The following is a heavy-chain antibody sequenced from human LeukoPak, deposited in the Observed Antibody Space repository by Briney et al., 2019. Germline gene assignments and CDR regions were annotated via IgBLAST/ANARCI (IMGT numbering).Heavy chain of an antibody. V-gene: IGHV3-48*01. CDR3: ARDPTVVAATFFDY. D-gene: IGHD2-15*01. Sequence: GGSLRLSCAASGFTFSTYGMNWVRQAPGKGLEWVSFISSTSSTIYYADSVKGRFTISRDNAKNSLYLQMNSLRAEDTAVYYCARDPTVVAATFFDYWGQGTLVTVSS. J-gene: IGHJ4*02. CDR2: ISSTSSTI. CDR1: GFTFSTYG.